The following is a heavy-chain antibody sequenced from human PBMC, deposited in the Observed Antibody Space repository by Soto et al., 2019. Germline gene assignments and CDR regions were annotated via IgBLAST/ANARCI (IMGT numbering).Heavy chain of an antibody. J-gene: IGHJ6*02. D-gene: IGHD3-16*01. CDR3: SGLGYYSYGMDV. CDR2: IIPIFGTA. CDR1: GGTFSSYA. Sequence: QVQLVQSGAEVKKPGSSVKVSCKASGGTFSSYAISWVRQAPGQGLEWMGGIIPIFGTANYAQKFQGRVTVPADESTSTAYMELSSLRSEDTAVYYCSGLGYYSYGMDVWGQGTTVTVSS. V-gene: IGHV1-69*12.